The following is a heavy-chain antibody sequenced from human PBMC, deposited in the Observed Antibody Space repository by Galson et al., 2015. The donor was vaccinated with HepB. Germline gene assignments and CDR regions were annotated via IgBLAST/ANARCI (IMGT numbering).Heavy chain of an antibody. D-gene: IGHD1-1*01. CDR3: MGWAWQLEREFDY. CDR2: ISSNGGST. CDR1: GFTLSSID. Sequence: SMSLSCAASGFTLSSIDMHLVRQAPGKGLEYVAVISSNGGSTHHAVSVKGRFTISTENSKNMLYFQMSSLRDEDTAVYFCMGWAWQLEREFDYWGQGNPVTVSS. J-gene: IGHJ4*02. V-gene: IGHV3-64D*06.